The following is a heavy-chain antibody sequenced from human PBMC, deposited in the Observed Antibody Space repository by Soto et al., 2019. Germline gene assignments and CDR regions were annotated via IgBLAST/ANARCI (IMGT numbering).Heavy chain of an antibody. CDR2: ISGSGGST. J-gene: IGHJ4*02. Sequence: GGSLRLSCAASGFTFSSYAMSWVRQAPGKGLEWVSAISGSGGSTYYADSVKGRFTISRDNSKNTLYLQMNSLRAEDTAVYYCANHDLPSSWSPFDYWGQGTLVTVSS. CDR3: ANHDLPSSWSPFDY. CDR1: GFTFSSYA. V-gene: IGHV3-23*01. D-gene: IGHD6-13*01.